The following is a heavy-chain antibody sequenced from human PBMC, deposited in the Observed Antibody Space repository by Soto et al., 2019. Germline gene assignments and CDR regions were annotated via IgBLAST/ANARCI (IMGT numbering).Heavy chain of an antibody. CDR2: INHSGST. V-gene: IGHV4-34*01. D-gene: IGHD2-15*01. CDR1: GGSFSGYY. Sequence: SETLSLTCAVYGGSFSGYYWSWIRQPPGKGLEWIGEINHSGSTNYNPSLKSRVNISVDTSKNQFSLKLSSVTAADTAVYYCARGRAVVVAALSGPVDYWGQGTLVTVSS. J-gene: IGHJ4*02. CDR3: ARGRAVVVAALSGPVDY.